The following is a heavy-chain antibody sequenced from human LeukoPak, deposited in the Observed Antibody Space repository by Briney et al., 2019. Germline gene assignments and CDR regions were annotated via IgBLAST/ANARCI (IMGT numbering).Heavy chain of an antibody. CDR2: ISSSSSYT. J-gene: IGHJ3*02. CDR3: ASNGQGSGSGAFDI. D-gene: IGHD2-8*01. Sequence: KSGGSLRLSCAASGFTFSDYYMSWIRQAPGKGLEWVSYISSSSSYTNYADSVKGRFTISRDNAKNSLYLQMNSLRAEDTAVYYCASNGQGSGSGAFDIWGQGTMVTVSS. CDR1: GFTFSDYY. V-gene: IGHV3-11*06.